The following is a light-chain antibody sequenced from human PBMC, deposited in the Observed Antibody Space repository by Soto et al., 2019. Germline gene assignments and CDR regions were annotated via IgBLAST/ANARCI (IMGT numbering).Light chain of an antibody. CDR3: TSYTRSGSLV. Sequence: QAVVTQPASVSGSPGQSITISCTGTSSDVGVYNFVSWYQQHPGNAPKLMIFDVSNRPSGVSNRFSGSKSGNTASLTISGLQAEDEADYYCTSYTRSGSLVFGGGTKLTVL. CDR1: SSDVGVYNF. V-gene: IGLV2-14*03. J-gene: IGLJ2*01. CDR2: DVS.